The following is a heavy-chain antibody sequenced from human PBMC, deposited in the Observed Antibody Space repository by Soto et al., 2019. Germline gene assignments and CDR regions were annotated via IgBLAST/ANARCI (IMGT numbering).Heavy chain of an antibody. J-gene: IGHJ4*02. Sequence: QVQLVQSGAEVKKPGSSVKVSCKASGGTFSSYAISWVRQAPGQGLEWMGGIIPIFGTANYAQKFQGRVTITADESTSPAYMELGSLRSEHTAVYYCARAPGSSGPTSDYWGQGTLVTVSS. V-gene: IGHV1-69*12. CDR3: ARAPGSSGPTSDY. CDR1: GGTFSSYA. D-gene: IGHD6-19*01. CDR2: IIPIFGTA.